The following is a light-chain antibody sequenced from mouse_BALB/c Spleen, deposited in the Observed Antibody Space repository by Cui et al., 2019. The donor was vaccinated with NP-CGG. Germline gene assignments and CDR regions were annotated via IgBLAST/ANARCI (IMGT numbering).Light chain of an antibody. V-gene: IGLV1*01. Sequence: QAVVTQKSALTTSPGETVTLTCRSSTGAVTTSNYANWVQEKPDHLFTGLIGGTNNRAPGVPARFSGSLIGDKAAFTITGAQTEDEAIYFCALWYSNHWVFGGGTKLTVL. CDR1: TGAVTTSNY. J-gene: IGLJ1*01. CDR2: GTN. CDR3: ALWYSNHWV.